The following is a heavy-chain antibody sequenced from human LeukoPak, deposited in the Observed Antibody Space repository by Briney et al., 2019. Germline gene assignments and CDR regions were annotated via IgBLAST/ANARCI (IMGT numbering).Heavy chain of an antibody. CDR1: GFTLSTYG. CDR3: AKYCSGGNCYSGLS. Sequence: GRSLRLSCAASGFTLSTYGMHWVRQAPGKGLEWVAVIWDDTVKKYYADTVKGRFTISRDNSKNTLYLQMNSLRAEDTAVYYCAKYCSGGNCYSGLSWGQGTLVTVSS. D-gene: IGHD2-15*01. CDR2: IWDDTVKK. J-gene: IGHJ5*02. V-gene: IGHV3-33*06.